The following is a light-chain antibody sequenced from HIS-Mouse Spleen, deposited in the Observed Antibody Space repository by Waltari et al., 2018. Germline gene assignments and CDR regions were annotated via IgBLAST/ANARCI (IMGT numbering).Light chain of an antibody. Sequence: QSVLTQPPSASGTPGQRVTISCSGSSSNIGSNYVYWYQQLPGTAPKLLIYRNNQRPSWVPDRVSGSKSGTSASLAISGLRSEDEADYYCAAWDDSLSGVFGGGTKLTVL. CDR1: SSNIGSNY. CDR2: RNN. CDR3: AAWDDSLSGV. V-gene: IGLV1-47*01. J-gene: IGLJ2*01.